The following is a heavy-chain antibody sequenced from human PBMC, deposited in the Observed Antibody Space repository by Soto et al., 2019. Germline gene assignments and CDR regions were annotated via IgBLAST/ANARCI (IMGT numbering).Heavy chain of an antibody. Sequence: QVQLVQSGAEVKKPGSSEKVSCKASGGTFSSYAISWVRQAPGQGLEWMGGIIPIFGTANYAQKFQGRVTITADESTSTAYMELSSLRSEDTAVYYCARTYEDYDSSGYYPGFGYWGQGTLVTVSS. J-gene: IGHJ4*02. D-gene: IGHD3-22*01. CDR2: IIPIFGTA. CDR3: ARTYEDYDSSGYYPGFGY. V-gene: IGHV1-69*12. CDR1: GGTFSSYA.